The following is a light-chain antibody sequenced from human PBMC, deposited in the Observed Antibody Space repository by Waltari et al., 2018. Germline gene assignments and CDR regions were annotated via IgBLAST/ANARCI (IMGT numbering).Light chain of an antibody. CDR3: SSYADSNNYV. Sequence: QSALTQPPSASGSPGQSVTISCTGTSSDIGGYNYVSWIQQHPGKAPKLMFYEVSNRPSGVPDRFSGSKSGNTAYLTVSGLQAEDEADYYCSSYADSNNYVFGTGTKVTVL. CDR2: EVS. J-gene: IGLJ1*01. V-gene: IGLV2-8*01. CDR1: SSDIGGYNY.